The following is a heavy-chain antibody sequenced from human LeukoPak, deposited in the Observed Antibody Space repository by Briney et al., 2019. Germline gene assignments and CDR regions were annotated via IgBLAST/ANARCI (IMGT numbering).Heavy chain of an antibody. CDR2: IHYSGST. J-gene: IGHJ4*02. D-gene: IGHD4-23*01. V-gene: IGHV4-31*03. CDR3: ARDGGARNFDY. Sequence: TSETLSLTCTVSGGSISSGGYYWSWIRQHPGKGLEWIGYIHYSGSTYYNPSLKSRVTISVDTSKNQFSLKLSSVTAADTAVYYCARDGGARNFDYWGQGTLVTVSS. CDR1: GGSISSGGYY.